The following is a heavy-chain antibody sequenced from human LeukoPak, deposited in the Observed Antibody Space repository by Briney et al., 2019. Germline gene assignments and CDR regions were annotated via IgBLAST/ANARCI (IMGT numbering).Heavy chain of an antibody. CDR3: ARDESGHNYFDY. Sequence: SETLSLTCNVSGYSITSGFHWGWIRQPPGKGLECIGTIYHSGSTFYNPSLESRVTISLDTSNNQFSLKVNSVTAADTAVYYCARDESGHNYFDYWGQGALVTVSS. CDR2: IYHSGST. CDR1: GYSITSGFH. V-gene: IGHV4-38-2*02. J-gene: IGHJ4*02. D-gene: IGHD3-3*01.